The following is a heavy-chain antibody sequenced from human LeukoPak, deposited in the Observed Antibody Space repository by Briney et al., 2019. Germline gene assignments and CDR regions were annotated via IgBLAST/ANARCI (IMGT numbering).Heavy chain of an antibody. V-gene: IGHV4-34*01. J-gene: IGHJ1*01. Sequence: SETLSLTCAVYGGSFSGYYWSWIRQPPGTGLEWIGEINHSGSTNYNPSLKSRVTISVDTSKNQFSRKLSSVTAADTAVYYCARGRYRARWGAPAAFEHWGQGTLVTVSS. CDR2: INHSGST. D-gene: IGHD2-2*01. CDR3: ARGRYRARWGAPAAFEH. CDR1: GGSFSGYY.